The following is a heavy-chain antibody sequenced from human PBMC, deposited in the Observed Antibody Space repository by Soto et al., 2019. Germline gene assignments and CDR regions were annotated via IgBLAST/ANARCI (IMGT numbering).Heavy chain of an antibody. D-gene: IGHD3-3*01. CDR1: GFTFSSYS. Sequence: GGSLRLSCAASGFTFSSYSMNWVRQAPGKGLEWVSYISSSGGSTYYADSVKGRFTISRDNSKNTLYLQMNSLRAEDTAVYYCAKDQWDYDFWSGYLGYYYYYYGMDVWGQGTTVTVSS. V-gene: IGHV3-23*01. CDR2: ISSSGGST. CDR3: AKDQWDYDFWSGYLGYYYYYYGMDV. J-gene: IGHJ6*02.